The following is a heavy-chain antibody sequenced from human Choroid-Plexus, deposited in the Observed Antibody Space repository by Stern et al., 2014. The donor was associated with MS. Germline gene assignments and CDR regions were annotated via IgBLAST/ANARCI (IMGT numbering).Heavy chain of an antibody. V-gene: IGHV3-30*18. CDR3: AKDRQWSTYFFDY. D-gene: IGHD2-15*01. J-gene: IGHJ4*02. CDR2: ISYDGSDK. Sequence: VHLVESGGGVAQPGRPLILSCAASGFTLSNFGMHWVRQAPGKGLEWVALISYDGSDKYYADSVKGRFTIFRDNSKNTLYMHMNSLRAEDTAVYYCAKDRQWSTYFFDYWGQGSLVTVSS. CDR1: GFTLSNFG.